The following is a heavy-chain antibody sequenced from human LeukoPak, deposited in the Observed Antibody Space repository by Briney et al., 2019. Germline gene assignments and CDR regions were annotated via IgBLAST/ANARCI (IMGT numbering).Heavy chain of an antibody. J-gene: IGHJ4*02. Sequence: PGGSLRPSCAASGLTFSSYAMSWVRQAPGKGLEWVSAISGSGGSTYYADSVKGRFTISRDNSKNTLYLQMNSLRAEDTAVYYCAKDTSMIRGYWGQGTLVTVSS. V-gene: IGHV3-23*01. D-gene: IGHD3-22*01. CDR1: GLTFSSYA. CDR3: AKDTSMIRGY. CDR2: ISGSGGST.